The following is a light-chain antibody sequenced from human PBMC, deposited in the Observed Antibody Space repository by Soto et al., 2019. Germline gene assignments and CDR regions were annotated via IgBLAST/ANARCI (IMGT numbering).Light chain of an antibody. CDR2: GNN. V-gene: IGLV1-40*01. CDR3: QSYDSSLSGV. CDR1: SSNIGAGYD. Sequence: QSVLTQPPSVSGAPGQRVTISCTGSSSNIGAGYDVHWYQQFPGTAPKLLIYGNNNWPSGVPDRFSGSKSGTSASLAITGLQAEDEADYYCQSYDSSLSGVFGSGTKLTVL. J-gene: IGLJ1*01.